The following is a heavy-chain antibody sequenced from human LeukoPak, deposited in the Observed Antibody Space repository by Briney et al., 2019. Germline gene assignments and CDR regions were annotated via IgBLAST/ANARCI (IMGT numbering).Heavy chain of an antibody. V-gene: IGHV1-46*01. CDR2: IKPTGGST. D-gene: IGHD3-10*01. CDR3: ARDGAVSGTSDWYFDL. J-gene: IGHJ2*01. Sequence: ASVKVSCKASGYTSSNYYMHWVRQAPGQGLEWMGMIKPTGGSTSYAQRFQGRVTMTRDTSTSTVYMELSSLTSEDTARYYRARDGAVSGTSDWYFDLWGHGTLVTVSS. CDR1: GYTSSNYY.